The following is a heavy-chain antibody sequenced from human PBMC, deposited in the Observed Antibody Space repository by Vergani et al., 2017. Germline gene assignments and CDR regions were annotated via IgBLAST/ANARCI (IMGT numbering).Heavy chain of an antibody. CDR3: ARASPPYGGPPYWYFDL. CDR2: IIPIFGTA. D-gene: IGHD4-23*01. J-gene: IGHJ2*01. CDR1: GGTFSSYA. Sequence: QVQLVQSRAEVKKPGSSVKVSCKASGGTFSSYAISWVRQAPGQGLEWMGGIIPIFGTANYAQKFQGRVTLTADESTSTAYMELSSLRSEDTAVYYCARASPPYGGPPYWYFDLWGRGTLVTVSS. V-gene: IGHV1-69*01.